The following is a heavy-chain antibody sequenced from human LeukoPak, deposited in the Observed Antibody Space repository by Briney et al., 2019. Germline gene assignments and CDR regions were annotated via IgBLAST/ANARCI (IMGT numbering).Heavy chain of an antibody. V-gene: IGHV4-39*07. J-gene: IGHJ6*03. CDR3: ARTTEAHSWRTRYYDYYMDV. CDR1: GGSISISNYY. Sequence: SETLSLTCTVSGGSISISNYYWGWIRQPPGQGLEWIGSIYYSGTTYYNPSLKSRVTISVDTSKNQFSLKLSSVTAADTAVYYCARTTEAHSWRTRYYDYYMDVWGKGTTVTVSS. CDR2: IYYSGTT. D-gene: IGHD6-13*01.